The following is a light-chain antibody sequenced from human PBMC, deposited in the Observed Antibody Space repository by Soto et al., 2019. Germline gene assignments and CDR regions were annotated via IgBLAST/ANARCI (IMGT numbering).Light chain of an antibody. V-gene: IGKV3-15*01. CDR1: QSVSSN. Sequence: EIVMTQSPATLSVSPGERATLSCRASQSVSSNLAWYQQKPGQAPRLLIYGASNRDTGIPDRFSGSGAGTEFTLTISRLEPEDSEVDFCQQYSKWTITFGQGTRLEIK. CDR2: GAS. CDR3: QQYSKWTIT. J-gene: IGKJ5*01.